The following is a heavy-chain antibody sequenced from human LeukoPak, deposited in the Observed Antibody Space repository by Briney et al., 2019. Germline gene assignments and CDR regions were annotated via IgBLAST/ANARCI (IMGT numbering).Heavy chain of an antibody. Sequence: GGSLRLSCAASGFTFSSHGMSWVRQAPGKGLEWVSSISSSSSNIYYADSVKGRFTISRDNAKNSLYLQMNSLRAEDTAVYYCARDIYYYDSSGYYFPGGSDYWGQGTLVTVSS. J-gene: IGHJ4*02. CDR2: ISSSSSNI. V-gene: IGHV3-21*01. CDR3: ARDIYYYDSSGYYFPGGSDY. CDR1: GFTFSSHG. D-gene: IGHD3-22*01.